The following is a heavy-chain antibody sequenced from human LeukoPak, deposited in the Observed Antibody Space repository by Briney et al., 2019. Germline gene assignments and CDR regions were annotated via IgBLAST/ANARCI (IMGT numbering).Heavy chain of an antibody. Sequence: GASVKVSCKASGFALTTNNIVWLRQAPGQGLEWVEWVTAFNENTHYSRKVQGRVTMTRDTSTSTAYMELRSLRFDDTAVYYCARNTYGYKFSMDVWGKGTTVTVSS. CDR1: GFALTTNN. J-gene: IGHJ6*03. V-gene: IGHV1-18*01. D-gene: IGHD5-24*01. CDR3: ARNTYGYKFSMDV. CDR2: VTAFNENT.